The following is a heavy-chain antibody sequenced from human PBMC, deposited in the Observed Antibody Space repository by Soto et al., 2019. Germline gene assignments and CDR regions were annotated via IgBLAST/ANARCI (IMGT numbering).Heavy chain of an antibody. D-gene: IGHD2-21*02. V-gene: IGHV5-51*01. CDR3: ARRGMTANPGDY. CDR1: GYSFCTYW. CDR2: IFPGDSDT. Sequence: GASLKISCQGSGYSFCTYWIDWVRQMPGKGLEWMGIIFPGDSDTRYRPSLHGQVTSSVDNSINTAYLQWTNLRASDRAMYFCARRGMTANPGDYWGQGTRVTVSS. J-gene: IGHJ4*02.